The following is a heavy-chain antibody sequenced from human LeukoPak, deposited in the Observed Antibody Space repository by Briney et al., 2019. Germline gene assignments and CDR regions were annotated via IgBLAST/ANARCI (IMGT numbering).Heavy chain of an antibody. CDR3: ASGIRYCSSTSCYRDYYYYGMDV. CDR2: IIPIFGTA. J-gene: IGHJ6*02. D-gene: IGHD2-2*01. V-gene: IGHV1-69*13. CDR1: GGTFSSYA. Sequence: SVKASCKASGGTFSSYAISWVRQAPGQGLEWMGGIIPIFGTANYAQKFQGRVTITADESTSTAYMELSSLRSEDTAVYYCASGIRYCSSTSCYRDYYYYGMDVWGQGTTVTVSS.